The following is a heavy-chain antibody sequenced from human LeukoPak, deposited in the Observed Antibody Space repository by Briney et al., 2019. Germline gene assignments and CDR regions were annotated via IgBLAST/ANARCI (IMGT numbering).Heavy chain of an antibody. V-gene: IGHV3-23*01. Sequence: PGGSLRLSCAASGFTFSKYAMSWVRQAPGKGLEWVSAISGSGGSTYYADSVKGRFTISRDNSKNTLYLQMNSLRAEDTAVYYCAKDTYYYGSGSPWGQGTLVTVSS. J-gene: IGHJ5*02. D-gene: IGHD3-10*01. CDR1: GFTFSKYA. CDR2: ISGSGGST. CDR3: AKDTYYYGSGSP.